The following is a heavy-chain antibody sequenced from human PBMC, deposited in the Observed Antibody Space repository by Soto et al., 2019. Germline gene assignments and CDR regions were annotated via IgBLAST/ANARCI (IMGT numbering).Heavy chain of an antibody. Sequence: EVQLVESGGGLVQPGGSLRLSCAASGFTFSNYWMYWVSQAPVKGLVWVSRVNNDGTDTTHADSVKGRFTISRDNAENTLYLQSNSLRAEDTAVYYCARGGLQHALDVWGQGSTVTVSS. CDR2: VNNDGTDT. CDR3: ARGGLQHALDV. J-gene: IGHJ6*02. CDR1: GFTFSNYW. D-gene: IGHD6-13*01. V-gene: IGHV3-74*03.